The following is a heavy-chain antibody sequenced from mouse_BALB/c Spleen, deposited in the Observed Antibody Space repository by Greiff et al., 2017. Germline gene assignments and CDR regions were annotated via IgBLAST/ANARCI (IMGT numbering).Heavy chain of an antibody. J-gene: IGHJ2*01. CDR3: ARSREQDY. CDR1: GYTFTSYT. CDR2: INPSSGYT. Sequence: VKLQESGAELARPGASVKMSCKASGYTFTSYTMHWVKQRPGQGLEWIGYINPSSGYTNYNQKFKDKATLTADKSSSTAYMQLSSLTSEDSAVYYCARSREQDYWGQGTTLTVSS. V-gene: IGHV1-4*01.